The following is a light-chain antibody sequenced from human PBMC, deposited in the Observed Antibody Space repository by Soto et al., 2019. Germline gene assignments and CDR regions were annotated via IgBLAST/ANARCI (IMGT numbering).Light chain of an antibody. Sequence: DIPMTQSPSTVSASVGDVVAITCRAIQTIIGWLAWYQQRPGKAPKLLISDASSLRSGVPSRFSGSASGTDFTLTISSLQPEDFAVYYCQHYNNWPTWTFGQGTKVDIK. J-gene: IGKJ1*01. CDR2: DAS. V-gene: IGKV1-5*01. CDR3: QHYNNWPTWT. CDR1: QTIIGW.